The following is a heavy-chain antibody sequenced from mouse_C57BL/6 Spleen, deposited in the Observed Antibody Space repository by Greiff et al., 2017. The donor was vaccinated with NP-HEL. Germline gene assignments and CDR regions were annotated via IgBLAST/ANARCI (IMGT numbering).Heavy chain of an antibody. D-gene: IGHD2-3*01. J-gene: IGHJ2*01. CDR3: TRSDGYYAFDY. CDR2: IYPGNSDT. Sequence: VQLQQSGTVLARPGASVKMSCKTSGYTFTSYWMHWVKQRPGQGLEWIGAIYPGNSDTSYNQKFKGKAKLTAGTSASTAYMELSSLTNEDSAVYYCTRSDGYYAFDYWGQGTTLTVSS. V-gene: IGHV1-5*01. CDR1: GYTFTSYW.